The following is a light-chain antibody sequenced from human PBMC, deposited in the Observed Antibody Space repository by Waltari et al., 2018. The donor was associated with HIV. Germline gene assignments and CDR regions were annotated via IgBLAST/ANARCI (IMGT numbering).Light chain of an antibody. J-gene: IGLJ3*02. CDR3: QSYDRSLSGWV. CDR2: RNT. Sequence: QSVLTPPPSVSGAPGQRVTIPCTGSSSNIGAGYDVHWYQQLPGTAPKLLIYRNTHRPSGVPDRFSGSKSGTSASLAITGLQTEDEADYYCQSYDRSLSGWVFGGGTKLTVL. CDR1: SSNIGAGYD. V-gene: IGLV1-40*01.